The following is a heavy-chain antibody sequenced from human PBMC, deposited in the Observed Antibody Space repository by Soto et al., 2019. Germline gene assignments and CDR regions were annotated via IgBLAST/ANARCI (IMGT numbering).Heavy chain of an antibody. D-gene: IGHD5-12*01. J-gene: IGHJ6*02. CDR1: GYTFKSYD. Sequence: ASVKVSCKASGYTFKSYDVMWVRKAPGQGLEWMGWISGHNGKADYAENFQGRVIMTTGTSKATASMDLRGLRSDDTAVYYCARKGYIGNFAMDVWGQGTTVTVSS. V-gene: IGHV1-18*04. CDR2: ISGHNGKA. CDR3: ARKGYIGNFAMDV.